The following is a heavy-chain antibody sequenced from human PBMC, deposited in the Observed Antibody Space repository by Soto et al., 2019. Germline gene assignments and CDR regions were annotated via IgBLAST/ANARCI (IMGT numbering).Heavy chain of an antibody. CDR1: GFTVRSNY. CDR3: ARVSSPFGY. V-gene: IGHV3-53*02. D-gene: IGHD3-16*01. J-gene: IGHJ4*02. Sequence: VQLVETGGSLIQPGGSLRLSCAVSGFTVRSNYMSWVRQAPGKGLEWVSIIYSSGNTYYADSVKGRFTMSRDTSYNTVFLQMSSLRAEDTAVDYCARVSSPFGYWGQGTLVTVSS. CDR2: IYSSGNT.